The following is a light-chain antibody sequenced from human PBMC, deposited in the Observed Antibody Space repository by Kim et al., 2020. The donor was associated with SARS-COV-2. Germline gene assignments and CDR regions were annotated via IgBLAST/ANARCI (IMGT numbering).Light chain of an antibody. J-gene: IGLJ2*01. Sequence: KTVTISCTGSSGSIASKYVQWYQKRPGRAPTTVIYEDNQRPSGVPDRFSGSIDSSSNSASLTISGLKTEDEADYYCQSYDSSNHVVFGGGTQLTVL. CDR3: QSYDSSNHVV. V-gene: IGLV6-57*02. CDR1: SGSIASKY. CDR2: EDN.